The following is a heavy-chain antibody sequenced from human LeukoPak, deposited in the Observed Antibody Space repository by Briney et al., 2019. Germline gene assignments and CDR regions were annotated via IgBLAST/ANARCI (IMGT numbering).Heavy chain of an antibody. Sequence: GGSLRLSCAASGFIFSRFWMNWVRQAPGKGLEWVPTIKEDGSEKYYVDSMRGRITISRDNAKNSLYLQMNSLRAEDTAVYYCARLYGSGSSPFDYWGQGTLVTVSS. CDR3: ARLYGSGSSPFDY. V-gene: IGHV3-7*03. CDR2: IKEDGSEK. D-gene: IGHD3-10*01. J-gene: IGHJ4*02. CDR1: GFIFSRFW.